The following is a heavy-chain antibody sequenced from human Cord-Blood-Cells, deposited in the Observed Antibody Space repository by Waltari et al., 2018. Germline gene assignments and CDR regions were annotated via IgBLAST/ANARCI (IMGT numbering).Heavy chain of an antibody. V-gene: IGHV1-3*01. J-gene: IGHJ6*02. CDR3: ARGAAAILYYYYYGMDV. CDR1: GYTFTSYA. D-gene: IGHD6-13*01. Sequence: QVQLVQSGAEVKKPGASVKVSCKASGYTFTSYAMHWVRQAPGQRLEWMGWINAGNGNTKYSQKFQGRVTITRDTSASTAYMELSSLRSEDTAVYYCARGAAAILYYYYYGMDVWGQGTTVTVSS. CDR2: INAGNGNT.